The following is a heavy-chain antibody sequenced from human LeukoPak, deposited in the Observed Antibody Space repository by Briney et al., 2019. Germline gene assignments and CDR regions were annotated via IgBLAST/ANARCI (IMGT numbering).Heavy chain of an antibody. V-gene: IGHV5-51*01. Sequence: GESLKISCKGSGYIFTSYWIGWVRQMPGKGLEWMGIIYPGDSDTRYSPSFQGQVTISADKSISTAYLQWSSLKASDTAMYYCARAVNIVATIGWFDPWGQGTLVTVSS. D-gene: IGHD5-12*01. CDR2: IYPGDSDT. J-gene: IGHJ5*02. CDR1: GYIFTSYW. CDR3: ARAVNIVATIGWFDP.